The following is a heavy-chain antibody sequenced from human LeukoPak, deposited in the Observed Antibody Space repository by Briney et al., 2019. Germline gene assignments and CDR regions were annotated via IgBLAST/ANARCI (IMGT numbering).Heavy chain of an antibody. D-gene: IGHD3-22*01. J-gene: IGHJ5*02. V-gene: IGHV4-59*06. CDR2: IYYSGST. Sequence: PSETLSLTCAVYGGSFSGYYWSWIRQPPGKGLEWIGYIYYSGSTYYNPSLKSRVTISVDTSKNQFSLKLSSVTAADTAVYYCAVGYYYDSSGYYHWGQGTLVTVSS. CDR3: AVGYYYDSSGYYH. CDR1: GGSFSGYY.